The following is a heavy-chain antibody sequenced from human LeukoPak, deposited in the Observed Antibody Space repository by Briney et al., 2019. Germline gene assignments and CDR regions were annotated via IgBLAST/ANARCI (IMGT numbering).Heavy chain of an antibody. CDR3: ARPQPGGSGSYYFDY. V-gene: IGHV4-38-2*01. CDR2: IYHSGST. Sequence: SETLSLTCAVSGYSISSGYYWGWIRQPPGKGLEWIGSIYHSGSTYYNPSLKSRVTISVDTSKNQFSLKLSSVTAADAAVYYCARPQPGGSGSYYFDYWGQGTLVTVSS. J-gene: IGHJ4*02. D-gene: IGHD1-26*01. CDR1: GYSISSGYY.